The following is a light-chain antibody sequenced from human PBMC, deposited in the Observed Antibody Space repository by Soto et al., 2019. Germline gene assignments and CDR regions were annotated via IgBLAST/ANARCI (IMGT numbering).Light chain of an antibody. Sequence: QSVLTQPRSVSGSAGQSVTISCTGASSDVGGYNYVSWYQQHPGKAPKLMIYDVSKRPSGVPDRFSGSKSGNTASLTISGLQTEDEADYYCCSYAGRYTYVFGTGTKV. CDR2: DVS. CDR3: CSYAGRYTYV. V-gene: IGLV2-11*01. J-gene: IGLJ1*01. CDR1: SSDVGGYNY.